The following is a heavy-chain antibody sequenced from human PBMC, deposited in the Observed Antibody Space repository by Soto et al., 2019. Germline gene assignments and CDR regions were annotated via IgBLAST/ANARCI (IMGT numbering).Heavy chain of an antibody. CDR2: IYYSGST. D-gene: IGHD4-4*01. CDR3: ARVQLLPEDVFNL. Sequence: SETLSLTCTVFGGSISSYYWSWIRQPPGKGLEWIGYIYYSGSTNYNPSLKSRVTISVDTSKNQFSLKLNSVTAADTALYYCARVQLLPEDVFNLWGQGTMVTVSS. CDR1: GGSISSYY. V-gene: IGHV4-59*01. J-gene: IGHJ3*01.